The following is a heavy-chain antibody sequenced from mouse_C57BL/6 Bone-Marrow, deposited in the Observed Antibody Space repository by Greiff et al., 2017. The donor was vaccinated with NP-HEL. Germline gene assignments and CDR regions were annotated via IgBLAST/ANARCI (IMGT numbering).Heavy chain of an antibody. V-gene: IGHV1-4*01. J-gene: IGHJ1*03. D-gene: IGHD2-5*01. CDR1: GYTFTSYT. Sequence: VQLQQSGAELARPGASVKMSCKASGYTFTSYTMHWVKQRPGQGLEWIGYINPSSGYTKYNQKFKGKATLTVDTSSSTAYMQLSSLTSEDSAVYYCARWAYYSNYGYFDVWGTGTTVTVSS. CDR2: INPSSGYT. CDR3: ARWAYYSNYGYFDV.